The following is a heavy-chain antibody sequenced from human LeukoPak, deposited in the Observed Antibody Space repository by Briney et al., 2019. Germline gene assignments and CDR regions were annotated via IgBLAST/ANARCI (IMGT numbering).Heavy chain of an antibody. CDR3: AGFPEYSSSWPGSY. Sequence: SETLSLTCTVSGGSISSGGYYWSWIRQPPGKGLEWIGYIYHSGSTYYNPSLKSRVTISVDRSKNQFSLKLSSVTAADTAVYYCAGFPEYSSSWPGSYWGQGTLVTVSS. CDR2: IYHSGST. J-gene: IGHJ4*02. V-gene: IGHV4-30-2*01. D-gene: IGHD6-13*01. CDR1: GGSISSGGYY.